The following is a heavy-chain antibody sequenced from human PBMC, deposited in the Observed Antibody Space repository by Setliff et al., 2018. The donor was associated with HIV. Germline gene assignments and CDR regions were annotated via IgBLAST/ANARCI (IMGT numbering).Heavy chain of an antibody. CDR1: GASISNSNW. Sequence: PSETLSLTCAVSGASISNSNWWSWVRQPPRKGLEWIGEINHSGSTNYNASLKGRVTISVDTSKNQFSLKLSSVTAADTAVYYCARRPIKGYGPFDSWGPGTLVTGSS. V-gene: IGHV4-4*02. J-gene: IGHJ4*02. D-gene: IGHD2-15*01. CDR3: ARRPIKGYGPFDS. CDR2: INHSGST.